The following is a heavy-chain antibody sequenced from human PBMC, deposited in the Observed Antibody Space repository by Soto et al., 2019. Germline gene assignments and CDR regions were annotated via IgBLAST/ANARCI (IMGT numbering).Heavy chain of an antibody. J-gene: IGHJ6*02. V-gene: IGHV1-69*06. D-gene: IGHD2-2*01. Sequence: GASVKVSGKASGGTFSIYAISGVLQSPLQWLDWMGGIIPIFGTANYAQKFQGRVTITADKSTSTAYMELSSLSSEDTAVYYCARDCSSTSCYPHYYYGMDVWGQGTTVTVSS. CDR2: IIPIFGTA. CDR3: ARDCSSTSCYPHYYYGMDV. CDR1: GGTFSIYA.